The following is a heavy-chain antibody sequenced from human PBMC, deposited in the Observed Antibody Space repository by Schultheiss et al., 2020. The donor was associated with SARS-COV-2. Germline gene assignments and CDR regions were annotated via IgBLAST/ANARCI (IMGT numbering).Heavy chain of an antibody. CDR3: ARHVRWLETATGTLDY. D-gene: IGHD1-26*01. J-gene: IGHJ4*02. CDR2: LSYSGST. V-gene: IGHV4-39*01. CDR1: GGSISSGGYY. Sequence: SETLSLTCTVSGGSISSGGYYWSWIRQHPGKGLEWIGSLSYSGSTYYNPSLKSRVTISVDTSKNQFSLKLSSVTAADTAVYYCARHVRWLETATGTLDYWGQGTLVTVSS.